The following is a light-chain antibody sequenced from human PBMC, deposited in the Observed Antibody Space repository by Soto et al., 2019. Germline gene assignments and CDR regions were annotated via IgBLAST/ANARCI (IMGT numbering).Light chain of an antibody. CDR2: GAS. CDR3: QQYGSSPST. CDR1: QSVNDRY. J-gene: IGKJ2*01. Sequence: ELVLTQSPGTLSLSPGERATLSCRASQSVNDRYVAWYQQRRGQPPTLLIYGASSRATGIPDRFSGRGSGTDFTLTINRLEPEDFAVYYCQQYGSSPSTFGQGTKLEIK. V-gene: IGKV3-20*01.